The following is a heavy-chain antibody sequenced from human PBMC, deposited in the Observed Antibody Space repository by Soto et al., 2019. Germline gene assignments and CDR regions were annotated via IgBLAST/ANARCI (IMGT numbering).Heavy chain of an antibody. V-gene: IGHV3-23*01. J-gene: IGHJ6*02. Sequence: EVQLLESGGGLVQPGGSLRLSCAASGFTFSSYAMSWVRQAPGKGLEWVSAISGSGGSTYYADSVKGRFTISRDNSKNTLYLQMNRLRAEDTAVYYCAKGKTTMVRGGTEYYYYGMDVWGQGTTVTVSS. CDR3: AKGKTTMVRGGTEYYYYGMDV. CDR2: ISGSGGST. D-gene: IGHD3-10*01. CDR1: GFTFSSYA.